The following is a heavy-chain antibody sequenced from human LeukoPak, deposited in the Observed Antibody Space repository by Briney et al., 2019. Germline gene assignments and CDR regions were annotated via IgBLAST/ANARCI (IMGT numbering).Heavy chain of an antibody. CDR2: INTDGSTT. D-gene: IGHD2-15*01. CDR3: TRRVSATRWFDP. CDR1: GFTLSSHW. V-gene: IGHV3-74*01. J-gene: IGHJ5*02. Sequence: GGSLSPPCAAPGFTLSSHWMHWVRQAPRKGPVWVSRINTDGSTTNYADSVKGRFTIPRDNAENTLYLQMNSLRVEDTAVYYCTRRVSATRWFDPWGQGTLVTVSS.